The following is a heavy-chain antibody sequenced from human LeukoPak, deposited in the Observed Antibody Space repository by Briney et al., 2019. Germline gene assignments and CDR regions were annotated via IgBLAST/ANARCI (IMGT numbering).Heavy chain of an antibody. V-gene: IGHV3-30*02. J-gene: IGHJ5*02. CDR3: ARAVDFWSGYPQPNWFDP. CDR1: GFTFSTFG. CDR2: IRYDGTTE. Sequence: GGSLRLSCAASGFTFSTFGMHWVRQAPGKGLEWVAFIRYDGTTEHYADSVKGRFTISRDNSKNTLYLQMNSLRAEDTAVYYCARAVDFWSGYPQPNWFDPWGQGTLVTVSS. D-gene: IGHD3-3*01.